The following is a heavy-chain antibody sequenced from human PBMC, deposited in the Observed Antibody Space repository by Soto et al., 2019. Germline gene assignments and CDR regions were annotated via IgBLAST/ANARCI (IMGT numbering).Heavy chain of an antibody. J-gene: IGHJ4*02. D-gene: IGHD2-15*01. Sequence: QITLRESGPTLVQPTQPLTLTCTPSGVSPPTSGVGVSWIRQPPGQALEWLALIYWDDDKRFSPSRKSRLAITRDTSKNQVVMTMNDMAPVDTAIYYCAHRQRTVVVGAPFDLWGQGSQFTVSS. CDR1: GVSPPTSGVG. V-gene: IGHV2-5*02. CDR3: AHRQRTVVVGAPFDL. CDR2: IYWDDDK.